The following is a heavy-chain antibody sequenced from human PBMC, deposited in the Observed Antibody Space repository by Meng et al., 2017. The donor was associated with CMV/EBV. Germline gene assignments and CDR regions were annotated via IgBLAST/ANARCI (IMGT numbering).Heavy chain of an antibody. CDR2: ISSSGSTI. CDR3: ARDYPGSGWYGGIFDY. CDR1: GFTFSSYE. D-gene: IGHD6-19*01. V-gene: IGHV3-48*03. Sequence: LSLTCAAPGFTFSSYEMNWVRQAPGKGLEWVSYISSSGSTIYYADSVKGRFTISRDNAKNSLYLQMNSLRAEDTAVYYCARDYPGSGWYGGIFDYWGQGTLVTVSS. J-gene: IGHJ4*02.